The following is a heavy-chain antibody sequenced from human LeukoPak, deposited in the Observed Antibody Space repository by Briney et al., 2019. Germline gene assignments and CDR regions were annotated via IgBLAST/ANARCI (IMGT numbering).Heavy chain of an antibody. V-gene: IGHV3-9*01. D-gene: IGHD7-27*01. J-gene: IGHJ3*01. CDR1: GFTFDDYV. CDR3: AKDTNWGSFHAFDF. Sequence: GGSLRLSCAASGFTFDDYVMHWVRQAPGKGPEWVSGISWNSGTIDYADSVKGRFTISRDNAKRSLYLQMNSLRAEDTALYYCAKDTNWGSFHAFDFWGQGTMVTVSS. CDR2: ISWNSGTI.